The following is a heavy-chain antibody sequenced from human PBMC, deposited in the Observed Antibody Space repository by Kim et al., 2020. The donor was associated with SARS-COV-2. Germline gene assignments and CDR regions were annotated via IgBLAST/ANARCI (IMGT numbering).Heavy chain of an antibody. J-gene: IGHJ3*02. V-gene: IGHV6-1*01. Sequence: YAISVTSRITINPDTSQNQFSLQLNSVTLEDTAVYYCARDTPGQKAFDIWGQGTMVTVSS. CDR3: ARDTPGQKAFDI.